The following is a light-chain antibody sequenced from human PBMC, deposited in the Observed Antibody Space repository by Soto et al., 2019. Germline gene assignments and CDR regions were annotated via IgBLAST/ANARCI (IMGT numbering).Light chain of an antibody. CDR2: EVS. CDR1: SSDVGGYNY. CDR3: SSYAAGSNFV. J-gene: IGLJ1*01. Sequence: QSALTQPPSASGSPGQSVTISCTGTSSDVGGYNYVSWYQQHPGKAPKLMIYEVSKRPSGVPDRFSGSKSDNTASLTVSGLQAEDEAYYYCSSYAAGSNFVFGTGTKVTVL. V-gene: IGLV2-8*01.